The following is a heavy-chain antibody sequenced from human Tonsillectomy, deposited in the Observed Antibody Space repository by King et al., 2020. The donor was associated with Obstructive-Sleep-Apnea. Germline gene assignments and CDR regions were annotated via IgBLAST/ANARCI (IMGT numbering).Heavy chain of an antibody. CDR2: IKQDGSEK. CDR1: GFTFSRYW. V-gene: IGHV3-7*01. J-gene: IGHJ4*02. CDR3: ARESGDY. Sequence: VQLVESGGGLVQPGGSLRLSCAASGFTFSRYWMSWVRQAPGKGLEWVANIKQDGSEKYYVDSVKGRFTISRDNAKNSLYLQMNSLRAEDTAVYYCARESGDYWGQGTLVTVSS.